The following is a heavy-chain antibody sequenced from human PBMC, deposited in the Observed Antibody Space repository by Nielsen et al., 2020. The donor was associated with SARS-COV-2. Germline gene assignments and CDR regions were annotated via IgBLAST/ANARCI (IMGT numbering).Heavy chain of an antibody. Sequence: GGSLRLSCAASGFTFSSYGMHWVRQAPGKGLEWVAVISYDGSNKYYADSVKGRFTISRDNSKNTLYLQMNSLRAEETAVYYCARGYSSGWYWDAFDIWGQGTMVTVSS. CDR2: ISYDGSNK. CDR3: ARGYSSGWYWDAFDI. J-gene: IGHJ3*02. CDR1: GFTFSSYG. V-gene: IGHV3-30*03. D-gene: IGHD6-19*01.